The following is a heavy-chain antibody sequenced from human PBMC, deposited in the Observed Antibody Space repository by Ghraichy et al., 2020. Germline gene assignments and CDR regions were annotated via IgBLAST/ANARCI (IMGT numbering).Heavy chain of an antibody. CDR2: ISAYNGNT. V-gene: IGHV1-18*01. D-gene: IGHD3-22*01. J-gene: IGHJ2*01. Sequence: ASVKVSCKASGYTFTSYGIRWVRQAPGQGLEWMGWISAYNGNTNYAQKLQGRVTMTTDTSTSTAYMELRSLRSDDTAVYYCARDFPYYYDPRYFDLWGRGTLVTVSS. CDR3: ARDFPYYYDPRYFDL. CDR1: GYTFTSYG.